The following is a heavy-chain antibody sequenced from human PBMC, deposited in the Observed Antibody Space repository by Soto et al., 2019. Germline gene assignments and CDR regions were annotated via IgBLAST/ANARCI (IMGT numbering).Heavy chain of an antibody. J-gene: IGHJ4*02. V-gene: IGHV3-48*01. CDR2: ISGSCCTI. CDR3: AREGELRWFGELSPIDY. D-gene: IGHD3-10*01. CDR1: GFTFSSYS. Sequence: GGSLRLSCAASGFTFSSYSMNWVRQAPGKGLEGVSYISGSCCTIYYAGSVKGRFTISRDNAKNSLYLQMNSLRAEDTAVYYCAREGELRWFGELSPIDYWGQGTLVTVSS.